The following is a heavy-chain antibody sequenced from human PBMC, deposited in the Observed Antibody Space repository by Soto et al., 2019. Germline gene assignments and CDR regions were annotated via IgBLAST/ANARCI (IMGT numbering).Heavy chain of an antibody. V-gene: IGHV3-73*01. CDR3: ARRLYDFWSGHPKGLDY. J-gene: IGHJ4*02. Sequence: LRLSCAASGFTFSGSAMHWVRQASGKGLEWVGRIRTKANNYATAYAVSVKGRFTISRDDSRNTAYLQMNSLKTEDTAVYYCARRLYDFWSGHPKGLDYWGQGTVVTVSS. CDR2: IRTKANNYAT. CDR1: GFTFSGSA. D-gene: IGHD3-3*01.